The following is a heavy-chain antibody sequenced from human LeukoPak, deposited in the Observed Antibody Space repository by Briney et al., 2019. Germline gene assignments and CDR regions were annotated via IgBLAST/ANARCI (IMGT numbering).Heavy chain of an antibody. CDR1: GFTFSSYW. V-gene: IGHV3-74*01. CDR3: ARVLEGYYDSSGYSY. D-gene: IGHD3-22*01. CDR2: INSDGSST. Sequence: PGGSLRLSCAASGFTFSSYWMHWVRQAPGKGLVWVSRINSDGSSTSYADSVKGRFTISRDNAKNSLYLQMNSLRAEDTAVYYCARVLEGYYDSSGYSYWGQGTLVTVSS. J-gene: IGHJ4*02.